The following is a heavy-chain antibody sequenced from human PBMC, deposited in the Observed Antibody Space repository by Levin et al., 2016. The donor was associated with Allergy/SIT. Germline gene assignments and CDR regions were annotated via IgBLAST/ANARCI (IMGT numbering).Heavy chain of an antibody. CDR2: INPNTGDT. J-gene: IGHJ4*02. V-gene: IGHV1-2*02. Sequence: ASVKVSCKASGSTFINFYLHWLRQAPGLGLEWMGWINPNTGDTTYAQNFQGRVSMTRDTAVGTAYMELSRLTSDDTAMYYCAAGYYHASGNLLDLWGQGARVTVSS. D-gene: IGHD3-10*01. CDR1: GSTFINFY. CDR3: AAGYYHASGNLLDL.